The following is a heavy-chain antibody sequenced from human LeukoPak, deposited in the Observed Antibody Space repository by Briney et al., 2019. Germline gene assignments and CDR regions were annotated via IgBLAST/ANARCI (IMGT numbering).Heavy chain of an antibody. D-gene: IGHD4-17*01. CDR2: ISYEGNNK. V-gene: IGHV3-30-3*01. CDR3: ATLPT. CDR1: GFTFSRYA. Sequence: GVPVSLFRAASGFTFSRYAVHCVRQAPGKGLEWVAVISYEGNNKYYADSVKGRFTISRDNSKNTLYLQMNSLRAEDTALYYCATLPTWGQGTLVTVSS. J-gene: IGHJ4*02.